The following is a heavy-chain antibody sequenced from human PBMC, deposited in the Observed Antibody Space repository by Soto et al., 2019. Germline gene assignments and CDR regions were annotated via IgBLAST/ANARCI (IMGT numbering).Heavy chain of an antibody. D-gene: IGHD2-2*01. Sequence: QLQLQESGPGLVKPSETLSLTCTVSGGSISSRGYYWGWIRQPPGKGLEWIGTIYYSGSTYSNPSLKSRVTLSVDTSKDECSLKLMSVTAADTAVYYFATSNWFDPWGQSTQVTVSS. J-gene: IGHJ5*02. V-gene: IGHV4-39*01. CDR2: IYYSGST. CDR3: ATSNWFDP. CDR1: GGSISSRGYY.